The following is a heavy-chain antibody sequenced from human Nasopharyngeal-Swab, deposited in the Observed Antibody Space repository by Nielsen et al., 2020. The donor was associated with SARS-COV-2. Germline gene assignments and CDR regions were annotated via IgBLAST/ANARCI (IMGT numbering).Heavy chain of an antibody. V-gene: IGHV3-30*04. J-gene: IGHJ4*02. Sequence: GESLKISCAASGFTFSSYAMHWVRQAQGKGLEWVAVISYDGSNKYYADSVKGRFTISRDNSKNTLYLQMNSLRAEDTAVYYCARARGGSYYSPFDYWGQGTLVTVSS. CDR2: ISYDGSNK. CDR1: GFTFSSYA. CDR3: ARARGGSYYSPFDY. D-gene: IGHD1-26*01.